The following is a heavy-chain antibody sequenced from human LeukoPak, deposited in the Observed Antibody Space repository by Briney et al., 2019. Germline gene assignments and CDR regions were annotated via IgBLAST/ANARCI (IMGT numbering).Heavy chain of an antibody. CDR1: GGSFSGYY. CDR2: INHSGST. CDR3: ARVPRGNDFWSGRYNWFDP. J-gene: IGHJ5*02. V-gene: IGHV4-34*01. Sequence: SETLSLTCAVYGGSFSGYYWSWIRQPPGKGLEWIGEINHSGSTNYNPSLKSRVTISVDTSKNQFSLKLSSVTAADTAVYYCARVPRGNDFWSGRYNWFDPWAREPWSPSPQ. D-gene: IGHD3-3*01.